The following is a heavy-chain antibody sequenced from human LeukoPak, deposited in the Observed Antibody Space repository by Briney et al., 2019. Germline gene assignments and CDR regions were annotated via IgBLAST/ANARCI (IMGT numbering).Heavy chain of an antibody. D-gene: IGHD3-3*01. V-gene: IGHV4-4*07. CDR3: ARAADTNYYYYMDV. CDR2: IYTSGST. J-gene: IGHJ6*03. Sequence: PSETLSLTCTVSGGSLSSYYWSWIRQPAGKGLEWIGRIYTSGSTNYNPSLKSRVTISVDKSKNQFSLKLSSVTAADTAVYYCARAADTNYYYYMDVWGKGTTVTVSS. CDR1: GGSLSSYY.